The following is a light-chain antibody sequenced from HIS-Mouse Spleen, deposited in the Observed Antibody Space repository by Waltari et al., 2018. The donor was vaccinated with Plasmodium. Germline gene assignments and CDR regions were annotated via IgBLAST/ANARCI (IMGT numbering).Light chain of an antibody. CDR3: CSYAGSSTYV. CDR2: EGS. V-gene: IGLV2-23*01. CDR1: SSDVASYYL. Sequence: QSALTQPASVPGSPGHSIPLSCTDTSSDVASYYLVSWYQQHPGKAPKLMIYEGSTRPSGVSNRFSGSKSGNTSSLTISGLQAEDEADYYCCSYAGSSTYVFGTGTKVTVL. J-gene: IGLJ1*01.